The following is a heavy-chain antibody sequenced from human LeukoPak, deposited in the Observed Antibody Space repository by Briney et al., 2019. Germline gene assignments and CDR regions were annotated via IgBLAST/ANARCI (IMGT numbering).Heavy chain of an antibody. CDR3: ARAVNKYDCTNGVCYMAHYYYYMDV. J-gene: IGHJ6*03. Sequence: GGSLRLSCAASGFTFDDYGMSWVRQAPGKGLEWVSGISWNGGSTDYADSVKGRFTISRDNAKNSLYLQMNSLRAEDTAVYYCARAVNKYDCTNGVCYMAHYYYYMDVWGKGTTVTVSS. CDR2: ISWNGGST. V-gene: IGHV3-20*04. CDR1: GFTFDDYG. D-gene: IGHD2-8*01.